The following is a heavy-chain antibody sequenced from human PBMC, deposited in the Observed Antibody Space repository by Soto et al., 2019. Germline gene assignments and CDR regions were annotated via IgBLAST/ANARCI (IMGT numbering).Heavy chain of an antibody. Sequence: GGSLRLSCAASGFTFSSYSMNWVRQAPGMRLEWVSYISSSTSTIWYADSVKGRFTISRDNAKNSLYLQMNSLRDEDTAVYYCARDFVSGWGYYGMDVWGQGTTVTVS. CDR2: ISSSTSTI. J-gene: IGHJ6*02. CDR1: GFTFSSYS. CDR3: ARDFVSGWGYYGMDV. D-gene: IGHD6-19*01. V-gene: IGHV3-48*02.